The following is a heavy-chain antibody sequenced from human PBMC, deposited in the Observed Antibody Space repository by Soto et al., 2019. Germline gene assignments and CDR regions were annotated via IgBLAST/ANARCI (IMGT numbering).Heavy chain of an antibody. CDR1: GGSISTYY. CDR3: ARSIGFTSSWDY. CDR2: IFYSGSS. D-gene: IGHD6-13*01. J-gene: IGHJ4*02. V-gene: IGHV4-59*08. Sequence: QVQLQESGPGLVKPSETLSLTCTVSGGSISTYYWNWIRQPPGKGLEWIGYIFYSGSSNYNPPLKSRVTISVDTSKNQFSLKLSSVTAADTAVYYCARSIGFTSSWDYWGQGALVTVSS.